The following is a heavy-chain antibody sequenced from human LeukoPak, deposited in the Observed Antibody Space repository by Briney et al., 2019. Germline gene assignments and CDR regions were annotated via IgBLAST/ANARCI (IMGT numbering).Heavy chain of an antibody. CDR2: ISNDGRST. J-gene: IGHJ4*02. CDR3: AKGGSTAWTAAEY. D-gene: IGHD2-2*01. V-gene: IGHV3-23*01. Sequence: PGGSLRLSCAASGFTFSNYAKSWVRQAPGKGLEWISSISNDGRSTYYADSVKGRFTISRDNAKNTLSLRMNSLRADDTAVYYCAKGGSTAWTAAEYWGQGTLVTVSS. CDR1: GFTFSNYA.